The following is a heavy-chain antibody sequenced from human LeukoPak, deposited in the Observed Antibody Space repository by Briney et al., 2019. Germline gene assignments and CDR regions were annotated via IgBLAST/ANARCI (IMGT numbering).Heavy chain of an antibody. J-gene: IGHJ4*02. CDR2: ISSGGNTI. CDR3: ARDRPKYYDSSGYYYFDY. Sequence: GGSLRLSCTASAFTFSDYYMSWIRQAPGKGLEWVSYISSGGNTIYYADSVKGRFTISRDNAKNSLYLQMNSLRAEDTAVYYCARDRPKYYDSSGYYYFDYWGQGTLVTVSS. V-gene: IGHV3-11*04. CDR1: AFTFSDYY. D-gene: IGHD3-22*01.